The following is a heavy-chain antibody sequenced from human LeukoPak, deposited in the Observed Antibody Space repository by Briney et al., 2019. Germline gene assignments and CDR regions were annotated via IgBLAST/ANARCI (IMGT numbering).Heavy chain of an antibody. J-gene: IGHJ5*02. CDR3: ARYGYYYDSSGYTNWFDP. V-gene: IGHV1-69*13. CDR2: VIPIFGTA. CDR1: GGAFSSYT. Sequence: SVKVSCKAAGGAFSSYTISWVRHAPGQGQEWMGVVIPIFGTANYAQKFQGRVTITADESTSTAYMELSSLRSEDTAVYYCARYGYYYDSSGYTNWFDPWGQGTLVTVSS. D-gene: IGHD3-22*01.